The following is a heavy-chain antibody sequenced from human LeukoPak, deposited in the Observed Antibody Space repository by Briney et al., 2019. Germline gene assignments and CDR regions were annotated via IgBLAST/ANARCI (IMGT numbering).Heavy chain of an antibody. CDR1: GFTFSSYA. Sequence: PSGGSLRLSCAASGFTFSSYAMSWVRQAPGKGLEWVSAISGSGGSTYYADSVKGRFTISRDNSKNTLYLQMNSLRAEDTAVYYCAKDPRSTGYGSSWGQGTLVTVSS. CDR3: AKDPRSTGYGSS. V-gene: IGHV3-23*01. D-gene: IGHD6-13*01. J-gene: IGHJ4*02. CDR2: ISGSGGST.